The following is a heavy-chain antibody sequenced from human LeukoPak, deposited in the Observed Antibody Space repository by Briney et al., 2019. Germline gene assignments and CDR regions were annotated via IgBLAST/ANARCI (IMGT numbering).Heavy chain of an antibody. V-gene: IGHV3-48*03. D-gene: IGHD3-22*01. J-gene: IGHJ4*02. CDR2: ISGSGSSV. CDR3: ARDYYDSSGYYSLDY. CDR1: GFTFRSCE. Sequence: QPGGSLRLSCAASGFTFRSCEMNWVRQAPGKGLEWFSYISGSGSSVYYADSVKGRFTVSRDNAKNSLYLEMNSLRAEDTAVYFCARDYYDSSGYYSLDYWGQGTLVTVSS.